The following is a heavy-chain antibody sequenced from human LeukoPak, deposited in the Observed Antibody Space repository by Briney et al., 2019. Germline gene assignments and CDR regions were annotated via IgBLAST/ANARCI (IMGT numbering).Heavy chain of an antibody. CDR2: IYSGGST. V-gene: IGHV3-53*01. Sequence: GGPLRLSCAASGFTVSSNYMSWVRQAPGKGLEWVSVIYSGGSTYYADSVKGRFTISRDNSKNTLYLQMNSLRAEDTAVYYCAREKLWTYYWYFDLWGRGTLVTVSS. J-gene: IGHJ2*01. CDR3: AREKLWTYYWYFDL. D-gene: IGHD5-18*01. CDR1: GFTVSSNY.